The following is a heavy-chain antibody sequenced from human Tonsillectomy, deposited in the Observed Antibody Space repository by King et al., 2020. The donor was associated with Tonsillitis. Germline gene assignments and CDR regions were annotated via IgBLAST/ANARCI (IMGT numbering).Heavy chain of an antibody. V-gene: IGHV3-11*01. D-gene: IGHD3-16*01. J-gene: IGHJ5*02. Sequence: QLVQSGGGLVKPGGSLRLSCAASGFTFSAYYLSWIRQAPGKGLEWIAYITSSDSTIYYADSVKGRFTISRDNAKNSLYLQMNSLRAEDTDVYYCARVIPHSGYDGGWFYTWGQGTLVTVSS. CDR3: ARVIPHSGYDGGWFYT. CDR2: ITSSDSTI. CDR1: GFTFSAYY.